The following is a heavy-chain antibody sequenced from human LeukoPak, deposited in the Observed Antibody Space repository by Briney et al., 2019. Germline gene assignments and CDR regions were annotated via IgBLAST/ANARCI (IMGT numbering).Heavy chain of an antibody. Sequence: GGSLRLSCAASGFTFSYYAMHRVRQAPGKGLEWVAVISYDGSNKYYADSVKGRFTISRDNSKNTLYLQMNSLRAEDTAVYYCARRYFDYWGQGTLVTVSS. CDR2: ISYDGSNK. CDR1: GFTFSYYA. V-gene: IGHV3-30*04. CDR3: ARRYFDY. J-gene: IGHJ4*02.